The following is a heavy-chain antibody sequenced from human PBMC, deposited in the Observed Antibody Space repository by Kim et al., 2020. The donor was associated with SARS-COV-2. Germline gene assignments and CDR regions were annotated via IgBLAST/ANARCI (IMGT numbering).Heavy chain of an antibody. CDR3: ARGRDDFWSGYPDY. J-gene: IGHJ4*02. V-gene: IGHV4-31*03. Sequence: SETLSLTCTVSGGSISSGGYYWSWIRQHPGKGLEWIGYIYYSGSTYYNPSLKSRVTISVDTSKNQFSLKLSSVTAADTAVYYCARGRDDFWSGYPDYWGQGTLVTVSS. CDR2: IYYSGST. CDR1: GGSISSGGYY. D-gene: IGHD3-3*01.